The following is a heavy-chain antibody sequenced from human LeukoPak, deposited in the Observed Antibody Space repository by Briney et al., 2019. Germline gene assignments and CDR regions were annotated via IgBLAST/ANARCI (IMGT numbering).Heavy chain of an antibody. D-gene: IGHD3-9*01. Sequence: GASVKVSCKASGYTFTSYGISWVRQAPGQGLEWMGWISAYNGNTNYAQKLQGRVTMTTDTSPSTAYMELRSLRSDDTAVYYCARNYDILTGDWFDPWGQGTLVTVSS. CDR2: ISAYNGNT. J-gene: IGHJ5*02. CDR3: ARNYDILTGDWFDP. V-gene: IGHV1-18*01. CDR1: GYTFTSYG.